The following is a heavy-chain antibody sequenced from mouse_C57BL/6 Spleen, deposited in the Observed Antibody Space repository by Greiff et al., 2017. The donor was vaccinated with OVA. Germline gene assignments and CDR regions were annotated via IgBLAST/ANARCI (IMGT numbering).Heavy chain of an antibody. J-gene: IGHJ2*01. V-gene: IGHV1-64*01. D-gene: IGHD1-2*01. CDR3: ARAPLNTAYYFDY. Sequence: QVQLQQPGAELVKPGASVKLSCKASGYTFTSYWMHWVKQRPGQGLEWIGMIHPNSGSTNYNEKFKSKATLTVDKSSSTAYMQLSSLTSEDSAVYYCARAPLNTAYYFDYGGQGTTLTVSS. CDR2: IHPNSGST. CDR1: GYTFTSYW.